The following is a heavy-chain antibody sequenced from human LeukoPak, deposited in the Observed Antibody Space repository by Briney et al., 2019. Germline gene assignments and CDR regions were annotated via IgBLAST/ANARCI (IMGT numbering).Heavy chain of an antibody. Sequence: GASVKVSCKASGGTFSSYAISWVRQAPGQGLEWMGGIIPIFGTANYAQKFQGRVTITADESTSTAYMELSSLRSEDTAVYHCARLLNSYFDYWGQGTLVTVSS. CDR2: IIPIFGTA. CDR1: GGTFSSYA. CDR3: ARLLNSYFDY. J-gene: IGHJ4*02. V-gene: IGHV1-69*13. D-gene: IGHD1-1*01.